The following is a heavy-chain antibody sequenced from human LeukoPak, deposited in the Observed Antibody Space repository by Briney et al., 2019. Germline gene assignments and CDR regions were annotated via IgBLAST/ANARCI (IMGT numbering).Heavy chain of an antibody. CDR3: ARGVDYYDSSGYFALGY. CDR1: GFTFSSYS. D-gene: IGHD3-22*01. V-gene: IGHV3-21*01. Sequence: GGSLRLSCAASGFTFSSYSMNWVRQAPGKGLEWVSSISSSSSYIYYADSVKGRFTISRDNAKNSLYLQMNSLRAEDTAVYYCARGVDYYDSSGYFALGYWGQGTLVTVSS. CDR2: ISSSSSYI. J-gene: IGHJ4*02.